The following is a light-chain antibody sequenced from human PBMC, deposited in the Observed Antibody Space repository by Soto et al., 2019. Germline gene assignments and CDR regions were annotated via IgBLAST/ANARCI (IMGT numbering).Light chain of an antibody. CDR2: DVS. J-gene: IGLJ2*01. V-gene: IGLV2-14*03. CDR3: SSYTSSSTI. CDR1: SSDVGGYNY. Sequence: QSALTQPASVSGSPGQSITISCTGTSSDVGGYNYVSWYQQHPGKAPKLMIYDVSNRPSGVSNRFSGSKSGNTASLTISGLQVEDEADYYCSSYTSSSTIFGGGTKVTVL.